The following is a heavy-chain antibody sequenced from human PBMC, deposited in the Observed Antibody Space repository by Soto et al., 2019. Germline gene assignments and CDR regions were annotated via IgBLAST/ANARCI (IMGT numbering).Heavy chain of an antibody. Sequence: QVQLVESGGGVVQPGRSLRLSCAASGFTFSSYAMHWVRQAPGKGLECVAVISYDGSNKFYRDSVKGRFTISRDNSKNTLYLQIDSRGYEDTAVYYGARGDREDIAVVVGARPGEYGVDVWGQGTTVTVS. J-gene: IGHJ6*02. CDR3: ARGDREDIAVVVGARPGEYGVDV. CDR2: ISYDGSNK. V-gene: IGHV3-30-3*01. D-gene: IGHD2-15*01. CDR1: GFTFSSYA.